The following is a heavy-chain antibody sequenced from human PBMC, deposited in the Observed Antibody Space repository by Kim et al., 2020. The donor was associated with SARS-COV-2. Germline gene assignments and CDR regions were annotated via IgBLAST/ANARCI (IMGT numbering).Heavy chain of an antibody. CDR3: AKADSGTHCTSASCYTGYFDY. J-gene: IGHJ4*02. CDR2: IYSGGSST. CDR1: GFTFRSYA. V-gene: IGHV3-23*03. D-gene: IGHD2-2*02. Sequence: GGSLRLSCAASGFTFRSYAMGWVRQAPGKGLELVSVIYSGGSSTYYADSVKGRFTISRDNSKSTLNVQMNSLRAEDTAVYYCAKADSGTHCTSASCYTGYFDYWGQGPLVTVSS.